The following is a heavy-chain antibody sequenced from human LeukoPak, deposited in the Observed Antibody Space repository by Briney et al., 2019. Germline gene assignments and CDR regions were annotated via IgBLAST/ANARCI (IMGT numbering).Heavy chain of an antibody. J-gene: IGHJ6*02. Sequence: SETLSLTCVVSVASISSSNFCWSWIRRPPGKGLEWIGYIYESGSTSYSPSLKSRVTISLDKSQNHFSLRLNSVTAADTALYYCARTLLRPPYFYGMDVWGQGTTVTVSS. CDR2: IYESGST. CDR3: ARTLLRPPYFYGMDV. V-gene: IGHV4-30-2*01. CDR1: VASISSSNFC.